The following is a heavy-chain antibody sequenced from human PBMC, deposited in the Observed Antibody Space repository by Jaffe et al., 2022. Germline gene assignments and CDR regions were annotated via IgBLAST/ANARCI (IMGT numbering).Heavy chain of an antibody. CDR2: IRYDGSNK. V-gene: IGHV3-30*02. J-gene: IGHJ4*02. CDR3: AKDRGATTAYYFDY. CDR1: GFTFSSYG. Sequence: QVQLVESGGGVVQPGGSLRLSCAASGFTFSSYGMHWVRQAPGKGLEWVAFIRYDGSNKYYADSVKGRFTISRDNSKNTLYLQMNSLRAEDTAVYYCAKDRGATTAYYFDYWGQGTLVTVSS. D-gene: IGHD5-12*01.